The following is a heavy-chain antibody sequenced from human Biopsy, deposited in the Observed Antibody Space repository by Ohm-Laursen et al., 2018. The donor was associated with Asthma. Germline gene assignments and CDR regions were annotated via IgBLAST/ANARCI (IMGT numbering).Heavy chain of an antibody. CDR3: ARDSYSSGLYDDFES. V-gene: IGHV3-11*01. CDR1: GFNFNIQW. J-gene: IGHJ4*02. Sequence: SLRLSCAASGFNFNIQWMSWIRQAPGKGLEWISYINGKSNSIEYADPVKGRFTISRDNAKNSLYLQMNSLRAEDTAVYYCARDSYSSGLYDDFESWGQGTLVTVSS. CDR2: INGKSNSI. D-gene: IGHD6-19*01.